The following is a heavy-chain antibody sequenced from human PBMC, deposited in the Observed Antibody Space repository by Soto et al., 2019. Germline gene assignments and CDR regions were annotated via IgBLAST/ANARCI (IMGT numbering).Heavy chain of an antibody. CDR3: ARTGGGMAARPLDY. V-gene: IGHV1-18*04. Sequence: QIQLVQSGGKVKKPGASVEVSCKASGYMFTSYGISWVRQAPGQGLEWMAWISAYNGNKKYAQKFQGRVTMTTDTSTSTVSMELQNLRPDDTAIYYCARTGGGMAARPLDYWGQGTLVTVSS. D-gene: IGHD6-6*01. CDR1: GYMFTSYG. CDR2: ISAYNGNK. J-gene: IGHJ4*02.